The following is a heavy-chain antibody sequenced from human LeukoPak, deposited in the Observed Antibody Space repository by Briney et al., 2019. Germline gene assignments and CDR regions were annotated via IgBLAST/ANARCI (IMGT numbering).Heavy chain of an antibody. CDR1: GFTFSSYA. Sequence: GGSLRLSCAASGFTFSSYAMSWVRQAPGKGLEWVSAISGSGGSTYYADSVKGRFTISRDNSKNTLYLQMNSLRAEDTAVYYCAKDSGGQIVVVSGGAFDIWAKGQWSPSLQ. J-gene: IGHJ3*02. CDR2: ISGSGGST. D-gene: IGHD3-22*01. CDR3: AKDSGGQIVVVSGGAFDI. V-gene: IGHV3-23*01.